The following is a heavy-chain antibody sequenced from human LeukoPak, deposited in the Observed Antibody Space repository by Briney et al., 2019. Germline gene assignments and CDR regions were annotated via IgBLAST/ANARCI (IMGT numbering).Heavy chain of an antibody. V-gene: IGHV3-48*03. D-gene: IGHD3-22*01. J-gene: IGHJ1*01. CDR1: GFTFSNYE. Sequence: PGGSLRLSCAASGFTFSNYEMKWVRQAPGEGLEWVSYIGSSGTLMYYADSVKGRFTISRDNAKNSLYLQMNSLSAEDTAVYYCARKNYDNSGYFHHWGQGTLVTVSS. CDR2: IGSSGTLM. CDR3: ARKNYDNSGYFHH.